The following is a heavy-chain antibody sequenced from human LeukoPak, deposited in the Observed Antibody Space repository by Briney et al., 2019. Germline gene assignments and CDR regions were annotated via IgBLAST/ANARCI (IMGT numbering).Heavy chain of an antibody. Sequence: WVRQPPGKGLEWIGFIYYSGSTYFNPSLKSRVTISVDTSKNQFSLNLSSVTAADTAVYYCARAEYGGYLQPDYWGQGTLVTVSS. V-gene: IGHV4-30-4*08. J-gene: IGHJ4*02. CDR3: ARAEYGGYLQPDY. D-gene: IGHD5-12*01. CDR2: IYYSGST.